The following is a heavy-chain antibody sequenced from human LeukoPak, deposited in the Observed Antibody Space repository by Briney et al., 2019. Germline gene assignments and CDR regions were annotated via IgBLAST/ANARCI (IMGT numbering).Heavy chain of an antibody. V-gene: IGHV1-69*06. CDR1: GGTFSSYA. CDR3: ARHLNYYGSGSPVNWFDP. J-gene: IGHJ5*02. CDR2: IIPTFGTA. Sequence: SVKVSCKASGGTFSSYAISWVRQAPGQGLEWMGGIIPTFGTANYAQKFQGRVTITADKSTSTAYMELSSLRSEDTAVYYCARHLNYYGSGSPVNWFDPWGQGTLVTVSS. D-gene: IGHD3-10*01.